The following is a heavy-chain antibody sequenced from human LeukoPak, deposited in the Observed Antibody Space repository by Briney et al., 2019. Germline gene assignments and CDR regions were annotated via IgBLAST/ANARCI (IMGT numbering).Heavy chain of an antibody. J-gene: IGHJ4*02. CDR1: GGSISSYY. CDR3: ARDRVLRYFDY. D-gene: IGHD3-3*01. CDR2: IYYSGST. Sequence: TETLSLTCTVSGGSISSYYWSWIRQPPGKGLEWIGYIYYSGSTNYNPSLKSRVTISVDTSKNQFSLKLSSVTAADTAVYYCARDRVLRYFDYWGQGTLVTVSS. V-gene: IGHV4-59*01.